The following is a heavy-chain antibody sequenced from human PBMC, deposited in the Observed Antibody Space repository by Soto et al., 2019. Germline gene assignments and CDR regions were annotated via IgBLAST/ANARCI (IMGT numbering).Heavy chain of an antibody. Sequence: GESLKISCVVSGFTFSMYCMHWVRQVPGQSPFRVSRISDDGTTTNYADSVRGRFTISRDHFKNTLYLQMNNWKPDDTAIYYFTRRPRAESSENAAHWGQGTPVTVSS. CDR2: ISDDGTTT. V-gene: IGHV3-74*01. CDR1: GFTFSMYC. D-gene: IGHD1-1*01. J-gene: IGHJ4*02. CDR3: TRRPRAESSENAAH.